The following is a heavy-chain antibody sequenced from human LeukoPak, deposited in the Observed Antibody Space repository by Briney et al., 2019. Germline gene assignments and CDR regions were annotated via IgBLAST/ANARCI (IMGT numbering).Heavy chain of an antibody. CDR1: GYSFTSYW. CDR3: ASSRGIAVAGTEGFDY. D-gene: IGHD6-19*01. J-gene: IGHJ4*02. CDR2: IYPGDSDT. V-gene: IGHV5-51*01. Sequence: GESLKISCKGSGYSFTSYWIGWVCQMPGKGLEWMGIIYPGDSDTRYSPSFQGQVTISADKSISTAYLQWSSLKASDTAMYYCASSRGIAVAGTEGFDYWGQGTLVTVSS.